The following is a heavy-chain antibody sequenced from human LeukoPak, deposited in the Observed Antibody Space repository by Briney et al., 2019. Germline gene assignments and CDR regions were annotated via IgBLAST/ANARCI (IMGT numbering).Heavy chain of an antibody. V-gene: IGHV1-69*04. Sequence: SVKVSCKASGGTFSSYAISWVRQAPGQGLEWMGRIIPILGIANYAQKFQGRVTITADKSTSTAYMELSSLRSEDTAVYYCARDLGYSYGNNWFDPWGQGTLVTVSS. CDR3: ARDLGYSYGNNWFDP. CDR2: IIPILGIA. D-gene: IGHD5-18*01. CDR1: GGTFSSYA. J-gene: IGHJ5*02.